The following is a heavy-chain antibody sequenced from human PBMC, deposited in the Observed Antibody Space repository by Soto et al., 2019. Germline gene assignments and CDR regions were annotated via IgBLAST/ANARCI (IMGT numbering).Heavy chain of an antibody. V-gene: IGHV3-21*01. CDR3: ARDCSGGSCYRAFDI. CDR2: ISSSSSYI. J-gene: IGHJ3*02. Sequence: GGSLRLSCAASGFTFSSYSMNWVRQAPGKGLEWVSSISSSSSYIYYADSVKGRFTISRDNAKNSLYLQMNSLGAEDTAVYYCARDCSGGSCYRAFDIWGQGTMVTVSS. CDR1: GFTFSSYS. D-gene: IGHD2-15*01.